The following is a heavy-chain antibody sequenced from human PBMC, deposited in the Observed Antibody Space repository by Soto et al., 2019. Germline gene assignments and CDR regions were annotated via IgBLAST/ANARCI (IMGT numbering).Heavy chain of an antibody. CDR2: IYHSGST. Sequence: SETLSLTCAVSGGSISSGGYSWSWIRQPPGKGLEWIGYIYHSGSTYYNPSLKSRVTISVDRSKNQFSLKLSSVTAADTAVYYCARVYGSGSYLVSDYWGQGTLVTVSS. V-gene: IGHV4-30-2*01. CDR1: GGSISSGGYS. D-gene: IGHD3-10*01. CDR3: ARVYGSGSYLVSDY. J-gene: IGHJ4*02.